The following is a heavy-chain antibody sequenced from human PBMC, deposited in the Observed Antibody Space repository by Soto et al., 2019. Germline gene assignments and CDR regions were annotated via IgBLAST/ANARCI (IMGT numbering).Heavy chain of an antibody. J-gene: IGHJ4*02. CDR1: GFTFSKNW. V-gene: IGHV3-7*05. CDR3: AMNYYGGNPGDY. D-gene: IGHD4-17*01. Sequence: EVQLVESGGGLVQPGGSLRLSCAASGFTFSKNWMTWVRQCPGKGLEWVANIKEDGSEKNYVDSVKGRFTVSRDNAKNALYMQMNSLRAEDTAVYYCAMNYYGGNPGDYWGQGTLVTVSS. CDR2: IKEDGSEK.